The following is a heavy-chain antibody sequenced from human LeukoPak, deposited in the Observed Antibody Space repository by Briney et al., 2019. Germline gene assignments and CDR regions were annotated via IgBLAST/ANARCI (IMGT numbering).Heavy chain of an antibody. Sequence: ASVKVSCKASGYTFTSYYMHWVRQAPGQGLEWMGLINPSGGSTSYAQKFQGRVTTTRDTSTSTVYMELSSLRSEDTAVYYCARDSDSSGYYSYGGYYYYGMDVWGQGTTVTVSS. V-gene: IGHV1-46*01. D-gene: IGHD3-22*01. CDR3: ARDSDSSGYYSYGGYYYYGMDV. CDR1: GYTFTSYY. CDR2: INPSGGST. J-gene: IGHJ6*02.